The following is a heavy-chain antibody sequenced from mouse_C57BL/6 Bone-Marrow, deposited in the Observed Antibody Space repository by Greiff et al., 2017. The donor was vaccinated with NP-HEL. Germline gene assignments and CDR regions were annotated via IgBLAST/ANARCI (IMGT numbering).Heavy chain of an antibody. Sequence: QVQLKESGPELVKPGASVKISCKASGYAFSSSWMNWVKQRPGKGLEWIGRIYPGDGDTNYNGKFKGKATLTADKSSSTAYMQLSSLTSEDSAVYFCAAWVPFAYWGQGTLVTVSA. V-gene: IGHV1-82*01. CDR1: GYAFSSSW. CDR3: AAWVPFAY. CDR2: IYPGDGDT. D-gene: IGHD2-14*01. J-gene: IGHJ3*01.